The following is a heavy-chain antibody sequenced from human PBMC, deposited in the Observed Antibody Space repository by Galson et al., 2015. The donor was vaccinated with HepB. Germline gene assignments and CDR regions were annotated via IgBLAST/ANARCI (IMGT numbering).Heavy chain of an antibody. CDR2: ISGYDGST. CDR1: GYTFSNYG. J-gene: IGHJ6*02. CDR3: AREDYDDIDYYYYGMDV. V-gene: IGHV1-18*01. D-gene: IGHD3-3*01. Sequence: SVKVSCKASGYTFSNYGLSWVRQAPGQGLEWMGWISGYDGSTNYAPKFQGRVTMTTQTSTGTAYIELRSLRSDDTAVYYCAREDYDDIDYYYYGMDVWGQGTTVTVSS.